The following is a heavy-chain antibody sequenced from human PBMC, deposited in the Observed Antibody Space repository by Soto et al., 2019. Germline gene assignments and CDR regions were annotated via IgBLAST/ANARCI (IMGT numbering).Heavy chain of an antibody. CDR3: ATDGYNSY. D-gene: IGHD5-12*01. J-gene: IGHJ4*02. CDR2: IYSGGST. V-gene: IGHV3-53*01. Sequence: WVRQAPGKGLEWVSVIYSGGSTYYADSVKGRFTISRDNSKNTLYLQMNSLRAEDTAVYYCATDGYNSYWGQGTLVTVSS.